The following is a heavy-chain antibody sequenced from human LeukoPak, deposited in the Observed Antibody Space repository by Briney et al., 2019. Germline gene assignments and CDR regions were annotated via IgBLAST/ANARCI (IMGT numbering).Heavy chain of an antibody. D-gene: IGHD3-10*01. CDR3: ARGMWFDTLFSAFDV. V-gene: IGHV4-4*02. Sequence: SANLSLTCSVSGDSITSRNWWTWVRQTPEKGLEWIGEIYHTGSTNYNPSVEGRVTISIDKSKNQFSLMLNSVTAADTALYYCARGMWFDTLFSAFDVWGQGTMVSVSS. CDR1: GDSITSRNW. CDR2: IYHTGST. J-gene: IGHJ3*01.